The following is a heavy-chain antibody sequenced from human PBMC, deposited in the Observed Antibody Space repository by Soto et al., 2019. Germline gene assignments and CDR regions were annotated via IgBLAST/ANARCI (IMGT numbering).Heavy chain of an antibody. J-gene: IGHJ6*02. CDR3: AKDGRVGYCSGGSCYSSYYGMDV. CDR1: GFTFSSYA. D-gene: IGHD2-15*01. Sequence: WVSLRLSCAASGFTFSSYALSCLRQPPGKGLEWVSAISGSGGSTYYADSVKGRFTISRDNSKNTLYLQMNGLRGEDTAVYYCAKDGRVGYCSGGSCYSSYYGMDVWGQGTTVTVSS. CDR2: ISGSGGST. V-gene: IGHV3-23*01.